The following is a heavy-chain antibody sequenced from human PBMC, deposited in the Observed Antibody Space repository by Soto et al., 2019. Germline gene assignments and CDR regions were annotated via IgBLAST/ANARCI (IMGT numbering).Heavy chain of an antibody. J-gene: IGHJ6*02. V-gene: IGHV6-1*01. CDR1: GDSVSSNSAA. Sequence: SQTLSLTCAISGDSVSSNSAAWNWIRQSPSRGLEWLGRTYYRSKWYNDYAVSAKSRITINPDTSKNQFSLQLNSVTPEDTAVYYCARGYYGSGSYYGSGYYYGMDVWGQGTTVTVSS. CDR2: TYYRSKWYN. CDR3: ARGYYGSGSYYGSGYYYGMDV. D-gene: IGHD3-10*01.